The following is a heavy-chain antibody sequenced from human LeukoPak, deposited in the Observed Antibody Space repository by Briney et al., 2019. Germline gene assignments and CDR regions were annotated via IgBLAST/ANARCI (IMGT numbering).Heavy chain of an antibody. CDR2: ITGSGGST. J-gene: IGHJ4*02. CDR3: ARGLFDFDY. V-gene: IGHV3-23*01. CDR1: GFTFDNFA. D-gene: IGHD3-10*01. Sequence: PGGXLRLSCAPSGFTFDNFAMTWVRQAPGKGLEWVSEITGSGGSTYYADSVKGRFTISRDNSKNTLYLQMNSLRAEDTAIYYCARGLFDFDYWGQGTLVTVSS.